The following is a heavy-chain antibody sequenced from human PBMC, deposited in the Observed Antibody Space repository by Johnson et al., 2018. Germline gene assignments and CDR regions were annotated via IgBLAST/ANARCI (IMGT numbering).Heavy chain of an antibody. CDR3: AKDRYGDYGGMDV. J-gene: IGHJ6*02. CDR2: ISYDGSNK. V-gene: IGHV3-30*18. CDR1: GFTFSSYG. D-gene: IGHD4-17*01. Sequence: QVQLLESGGGVVQPGRSLRLSCAASGFTFSSYGMHWVRQAPGKGLEWVAVISYDGSNKYYADSVKGRFTISRDNSKNTLYLQMNSLRAEDTAVYYCAKDRYGDYGGMDVWGQGTTVTVSS.